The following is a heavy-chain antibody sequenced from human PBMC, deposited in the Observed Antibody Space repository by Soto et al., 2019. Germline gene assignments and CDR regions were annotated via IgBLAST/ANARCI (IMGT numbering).Heavy chain of an antibody. CDR3: ARDILTTRTGVQKNYYYYYGMDG. D-gene: IGHD4-4*01. J-gene: IGHJ6*02. V-gene: IGHV4-39*07. CDR2: LYSSGKT. CDR1: GGSVRSSGYY. Sequence: PSETLSLTCTVSGGSVRSSGYYWAWIRQPPGKGLEWIGSLYSSGKTYRNPSLKSRVTISVDTSKNQFSLKLSSVTAADTAVYYCARDILTTRTGVQKNYYYYYGMDGWGQGTTVTVSS.